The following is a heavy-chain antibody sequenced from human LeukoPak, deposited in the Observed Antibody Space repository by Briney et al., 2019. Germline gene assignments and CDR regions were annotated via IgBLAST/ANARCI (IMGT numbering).Heavy chain of an antibody. D-gene: IGHD3-9*01. CDR3: ARDRYFDWLPLVVTAPF. Sequence: PGRSLRLSCAASGFTFNSYAMHWVRQAPGKGLEWVAVISYDGSNKYYADSVKGRFTISRDNSKNTLYLQMNSLRAEDTAVYYCARDRYFDWLPLVVTAPFWGQGTLVTVSS. V-gene: IGHV3-30-3*01. J-gene: IGHJ4*02. CDR2: ISYDGSNK. CDR1: GFTFNSYA.